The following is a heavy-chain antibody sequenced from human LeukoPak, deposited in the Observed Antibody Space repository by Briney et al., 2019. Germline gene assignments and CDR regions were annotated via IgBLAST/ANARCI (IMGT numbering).Heavy chain of an antibody. V-gene: IGHV3-74*01. CDR3: ARGYYSSSRFDS. J-gene: IGHJ4*02. D-gene: IGHD6-13*01. CDR2: VNSDGSTT. CDR1: GFLFSNYW. Sequence: GGSLTLSCAASGFLFSNYWMHWVRQAPGKGLLWVSRVNSDGSTTNYADSVKGRFTISRDNAENTLYMRMNSLRPEGTAVYYCARGYYSSSRFDSWGQGTLVTVSS.